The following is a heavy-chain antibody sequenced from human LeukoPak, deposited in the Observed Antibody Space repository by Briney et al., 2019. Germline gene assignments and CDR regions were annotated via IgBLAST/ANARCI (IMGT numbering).Heavy chain of an antibody. V-gene: IGHV4-59*01. CDR2: IYYSGST. D-gene: IGHD5-18*01. Sequence: PSETLSLTCTVSGGSISSYYWSWIRQPPGKGLEWIGYIYYSGSTNYNPSLKSRVTISVDTSKNQFSLKLSSVTAADTAVYYCARGGVGYSYGYISWFDPWGQGTLVTVSS. CDR3: ARGGVGYSYGYISWFDP. J-gene: IGHJ5*02. CDR1: GGSISSYY.